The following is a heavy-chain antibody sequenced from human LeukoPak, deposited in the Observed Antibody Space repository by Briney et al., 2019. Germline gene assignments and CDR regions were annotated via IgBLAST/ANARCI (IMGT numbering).Heavy chain of an antibody. D-gene: IGHD4-17*01. V-gene: IGHV3-7*01. CDR1: GFTFSSYW. CDR3: ARDPGGDYGEYFQH. Sequence: GGSLRLSCAASGFTFSSYWMSWVRQAPGKGLEWVANIKQDGSEKYYVDSVKGRFTISGDNAKNSLYLQMNSLRAEDTAVYYCARDPGGDYGEYFQHWGQGTLVTVSS. J-gene: IGHJ1*01. CDR2: IKQDGSEK.